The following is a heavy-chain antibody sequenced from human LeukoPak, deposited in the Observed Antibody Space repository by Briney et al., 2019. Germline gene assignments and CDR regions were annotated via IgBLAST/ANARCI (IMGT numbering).Heavy chain of an antibody. J-gene: IGHJ4*02. CDR1: GFTFSNYW. D-gene: IGHD1-26*01. V-gene: IGHV3-7*01. Sequence: GGSLRLSCAASGFTFSNYWMSWVRQAPGKGLEWVANIKQDGTEKYYVDSVKGRFTISSDNAKKSLYLQMNRLRAEDTAVYYCAREGNTGSYLAPGYLDYWGQGTLVTVSP. CDR2: IKQDGTEK. CDR3: AREGNTGSYLAPGYLDY.